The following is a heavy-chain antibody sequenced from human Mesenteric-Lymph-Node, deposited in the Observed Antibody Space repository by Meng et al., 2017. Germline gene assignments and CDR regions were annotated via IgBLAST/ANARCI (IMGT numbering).Heavy chain of an antibody. CDR1: GGSFSAYY. D-gene: IGHD3-22*01. J-gene: IGHJ4*02. V-gene: IGHV4-34*01. Sequence: SETLSLTCAVYGGSFSAYYWSWIRQPPGKGLEWIGEINHRGSTSYNPSLKSRVTISLDTSKSQFSLRLTSVTAADTAVYHCARERYDSSGFYVDYWGPGTLVTVSS. CDR3: ARERYDSSGFYVDY. CDR2: INHRGST.